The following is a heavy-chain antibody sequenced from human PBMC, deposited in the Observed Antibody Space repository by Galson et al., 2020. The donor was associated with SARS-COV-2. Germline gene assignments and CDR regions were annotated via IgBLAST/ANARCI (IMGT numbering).Heavy chain of an antibody. CDR2: IKQDGSEK. Sequence: SCAASGFTFSSYWMSWVRQAPGKGLEWVANIKQDGSEKYYVDSVKGRFTISGDNAKNSLYLQMNSLRAEDTAVYYCARDGGIGAAAGTNYYYYGMDVWGQGTTVTVSS. CDR1: GFTFSSYW. D-gene: IGHD6-13*01. J-gene: IGHJ6*02. V-gene: IGHV3-7*01. CDR3: ARDGGIGAAAGTNYYYYGMDV.